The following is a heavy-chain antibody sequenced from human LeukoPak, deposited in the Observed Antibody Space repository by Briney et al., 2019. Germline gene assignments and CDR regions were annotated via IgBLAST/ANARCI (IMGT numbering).Heavy chain of an antibody. J-gene: IGHJ4*02. CDR2: IRYDGSNK. Sequence: GGSLRLSCAASGFTFSSYGMHWVRQAPGKGLERVAFIRYDGSNKYYADSVKGRLTISRDNSKNTLYLQMNSLRAEDTAVYYCARLTYSSSWPFFGYWGQGTLVTVSP. CDR3: ARLTYSSSWPFFGY. CDR1: GFTFSSYG. V-gene: IGHV3-30*02. D-gene: IGHD6-13*01.